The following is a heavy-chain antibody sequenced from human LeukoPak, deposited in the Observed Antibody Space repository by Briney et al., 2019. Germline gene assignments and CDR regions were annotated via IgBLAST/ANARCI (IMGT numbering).Heavy chain of an antibody. CDR3: ARLAYCSSDSCYSEALDY. J-gene: IGHJ4*02. D-gene: IGHD2-15*01. CDR1: GFTFSSYG. CDR2: IKQDGSEK. V-gene: IGHV3-7*01. Sequence: GGSLRLSCAASGFTFSSYGMSWVRQAPGKGLEWVANIKQDGSEKNFVDSVKGRFTISRDNAKNSLYLQMNSLRAEDTAVYYCARLAYCSSDSCYSEALDYWGQGTLVTVSS.